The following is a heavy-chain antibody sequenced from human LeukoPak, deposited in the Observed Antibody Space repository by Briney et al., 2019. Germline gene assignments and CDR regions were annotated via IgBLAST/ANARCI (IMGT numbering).Heavy chain of an antibody. Sequence: GASVKVSCKASGYTFSGYYMHWVRQAPGQGLEWMGWINPNSGGTNYAQKFQGRVTMTRDTSISTAYMELSRLRSDDTAVYYCARGRRIAARPGWFDPWGQGTLVTVSS. V-gene: IGHV1-2*02. D-gene: IGHD6-6*01. J-gene: IGHJ5*02. CDR2: INPNSGGT. CDR3: ARGRRIAARPGWFDP. CDR1: GYTFSGYY.